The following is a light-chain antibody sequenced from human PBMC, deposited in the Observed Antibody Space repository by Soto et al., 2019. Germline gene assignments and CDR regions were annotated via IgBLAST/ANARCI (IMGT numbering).Light chain of an antibody. CDR3: HLYGASPPT. V-gene: IGKV3-20*01. CDR2: GAS. J-gene: IGKJ1*01. CDR1: QSVSSSD. Sequence: IVFTQSPCNLDMSQVERATLSCIASQSVSSSDLAWYQQKPGQAPRLLISGASGRATGIPDRFSASGSGTDFTLTISRLEPEDSAVFYCHLYGASPPTFGQGTTVDIK.